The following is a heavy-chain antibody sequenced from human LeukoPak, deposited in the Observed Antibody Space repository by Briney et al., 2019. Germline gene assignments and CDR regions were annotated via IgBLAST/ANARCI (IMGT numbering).Heavy chain of an antibody. CDR2: INHSGST. V-gene: IGHV4-34*01. CDR3: ARERWYSGSRGWRFDP. Sequence: SETLSLTCAVYGGSFSGYYWSWIRQPPGKGLEWIGEINHSGSTNYNPSLKSRVTISVDTSKNQFSLKLSSVTAADTAVYYCARERWYSGSRGWRFDPWGQGTLATVSS. J-gene: IGHJ5*02. CDR1: GGSFSGYY. D-gene: IGHD6-13*01.